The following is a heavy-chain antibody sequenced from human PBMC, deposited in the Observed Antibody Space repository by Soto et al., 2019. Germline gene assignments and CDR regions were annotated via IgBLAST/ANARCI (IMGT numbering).Heavy chain of an antibody. V-gene: IGHV3-21*01. CDR2: ISSSSSYI. CDR1: GFTFSSYS. D-gene: IGHD2-15*01. Sequence: GGSLRLSCAASGFTFSSYSMNWVRQAPGKGLEWVSSISSSSSYIYYADSVKGRFTISRDNAKNSLYLQMNSLRAEDTAVYYCARRDGYSGNFDYWGQGTLVTVSS. J-gene: IGHJ4*02. CDR3: ARRDGYSGNFDY.